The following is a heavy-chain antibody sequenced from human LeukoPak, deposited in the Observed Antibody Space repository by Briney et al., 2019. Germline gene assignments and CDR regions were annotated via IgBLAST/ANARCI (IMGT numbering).Heavy chain of an antibody. CDR1: GFTFSSYW. Sequence: GGSLRLSCAASGFTFSSYWMSWVRQAPGKGLEWVANIKQDGSEKYYVDSVKGRFTISRDNAKNSLYLQMNSLRAEDTAVYYCARDYRHFDWLYDYYYYYMDVWGKGTTVTVSS. D-gene: IGHD3-9*01. J-gene: IGHJ6*03. CDR2: IKQDGSEK. CDR3: ARDYRHFDWLYDYYYYYMDV. V-gene: IGHV3-7*01.